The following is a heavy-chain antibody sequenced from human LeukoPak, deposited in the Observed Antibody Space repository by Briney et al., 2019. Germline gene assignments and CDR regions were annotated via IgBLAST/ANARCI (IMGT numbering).Heavy chain of an antibody. CDR2: ISYDGSNK. J-gene: IGHJ4*02. D-gene: IGHD6-19*01. V-gene: IGHV3-30*18. CDR3: AKKRGIAVAGTLLFPFGY. CDR1: GFTFSSYG. Sequence: GRSLRLSCAASGFTFSSYGMHWVRQAPGKGLEWVAVISYDGSNKYYADSVKGRFTISRDNSKNTLYLQMNSLRAEDTAVYYCAKKRGIAVAGTLLFPFGYWGQGTLVTVSS.